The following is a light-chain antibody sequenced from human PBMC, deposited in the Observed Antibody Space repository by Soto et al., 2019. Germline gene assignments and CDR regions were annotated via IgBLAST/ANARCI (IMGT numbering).Light chain of an antibody. CDR1: QSVSSSY. V-gene: IGKV3-20*01. Sequence: VMTHSPATLSVSPWEVATLSCRASQSVSSSYLAWYQQKPVQAPSRLIYGASSRATGIPDRFVGSGCGTDLTLTTSRLEPEDFVVYYCHQHGSSPLTFGGGTKVDIK. CDR2: GAS. CDR3: HQHGSSPLT. J-gene: IGKJ4*01.